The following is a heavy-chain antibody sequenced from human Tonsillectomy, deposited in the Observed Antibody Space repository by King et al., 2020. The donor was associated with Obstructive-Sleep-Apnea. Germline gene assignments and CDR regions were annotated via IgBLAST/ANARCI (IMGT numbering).Heavy chain of an antibody. V-gene: IGHV1-3*01. Sequence: QLVQSGPEVTKPGASVKVSCKASGYTFTSYGMHWVRQAPGQGLEWMAWINGGSGATKLSQNFQDRITITRDISANTGYMELSSLKSEDTSVYYCARGLIFYPGSETFYPRAGAFDYWGQGALVTVSS. D-gene: IGHD3-10*01. CDR3: ARGLIFYPGSETFYPRAGAFDY. CDR2: INGGSGAT. CDR1: GYTFTSYG. J-gene: IGHJ4*02.